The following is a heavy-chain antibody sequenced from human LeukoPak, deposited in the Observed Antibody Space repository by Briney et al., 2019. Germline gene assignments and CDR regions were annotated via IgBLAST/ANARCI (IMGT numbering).Heavy chain of an antibody. CDR2: IYHSGST. D-gene: IGHD6-6*01. CDR1: GGSISSGGYY. V-gene: IGHV4-30-2*01. J-gene: IGHJ4*02. Sequence: PSETLSLTCTVSGGSISSGGYYWSWIRQPPGKGLEWIGYIYHSGSTNYNPSLKSRVTISVDTSKNQFSLKLSSVTAADTAVYYCARRRVKASIAARHFDYWGQGTLVTVSS. CDR3: ARRRVKASIAARHFDY.